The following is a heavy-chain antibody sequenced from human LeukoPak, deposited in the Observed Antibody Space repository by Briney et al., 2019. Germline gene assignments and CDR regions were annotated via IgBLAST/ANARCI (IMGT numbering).Heavy chain of an antibody. CDR1: GYTFTSYG. D-gene: IGHD6-13*01. Sequence: GASVKVSCKASGYTFTSYGISWVRQAPGQGLEWMGWISAYNGNTNYAQKLQGRVTMTTDTSTSTAYMELRSLRSDDTAVYYCARDSPIVVAGGFDYWGQGTLVTVSS. CDR3: ARDSPIVVAGGFDY. V-gene: IGHV1-18*01. J-gene: IGHJ4*02. CDR2: ISAYNGNT.